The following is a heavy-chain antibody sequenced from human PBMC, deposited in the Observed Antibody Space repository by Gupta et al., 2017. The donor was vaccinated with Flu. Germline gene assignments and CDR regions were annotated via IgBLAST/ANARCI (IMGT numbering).Heavy chain of an antibody. CDR2: IIPILGIA. Sequence: QVQLVQSGAEVKKHGSSVKVSCKASGGTFSSYTISWVRQAPGQGLEWMGRIIPILGIANYAQKFQGRVTITADKSTSTAYMELSSLRSEDTAVYYCARNGDYYDSSGYYSPIDYWGQGTLVTVSS. J-gene: IGHJ4*02. CDR3: ARNGDYYDSSGYYSPIDY. CDR1: GGTFSSYT. D-gene: IGHD3-22*01. V-gene: IGHV1-69*02.